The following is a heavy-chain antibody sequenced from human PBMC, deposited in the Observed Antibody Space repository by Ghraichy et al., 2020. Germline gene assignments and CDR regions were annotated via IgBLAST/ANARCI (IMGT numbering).Heavy chain of an antibody. D-gene: IGHD6-19*01. V-gene: IGHV3-11*06. Sequence: GESLNISCAASRFTFSDSYMTWIRQAPGKGLEWISYISNYATYISYADSVKGRFTISRDNAKNSLYLQMSSLRAEDTAVYFCASCKSVTGTGCYYFDSWGQGTLVTVSS. CDR2: ISNYATYI. CDR1: RFTFSDSY. CDR3: ASCKSVTGTGCYYFDS. J-gene: IGHJ4*02.